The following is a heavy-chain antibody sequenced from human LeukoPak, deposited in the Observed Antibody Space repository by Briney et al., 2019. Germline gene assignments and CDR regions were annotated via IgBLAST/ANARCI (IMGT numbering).Heavy chain of an antibody. CDR2: INRDGSST. CDR1: GFTFSNAW. V-gene: IGHV3-74*01. CDR3: TRGASYGALGGGMDV. Sequence: GGSLRLSCGVSGFTFSNAWMYWVRQGPGKGLEWVSRINRDGSSTSYADSVKGRFTVSRDNGNNTLYLQMHSLTPDDTAVYYCTRGASYGALGGGMDVWGQGTTVTVSS. D-gene: IGHD3-16*01. J-gene: IGHJ6*02.